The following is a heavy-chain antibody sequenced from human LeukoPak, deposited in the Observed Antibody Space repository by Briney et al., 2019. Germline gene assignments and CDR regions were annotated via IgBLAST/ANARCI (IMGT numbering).Heavy chain of an antibody. D-gene: IGHD2/OR15-2a*01. CDR3: ARDPNRST. CDR2: VYTSGSA. V-gene: IGHV4-4*07. J-gene: IGHJ5*02. Sequence: PSETLSLTCAVSGGSISNSYGSWMPQPAGKGREWIGRVYTSGSANYTPSLKSRVTISIDTSKNQCSLKLTSVTAADTAVYYCARDPNRSTWGQGNLVTVSS. CDR1: GGSISNSY.